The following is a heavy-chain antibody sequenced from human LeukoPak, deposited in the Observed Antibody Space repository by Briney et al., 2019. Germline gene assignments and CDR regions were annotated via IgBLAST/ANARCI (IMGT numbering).Heavy chain of an antibody. V-gene: IGHV3-23*01. Sequence: GGSLRLSCAASGFTFSSYEMNWVRQAPGKGLEWVSAISGSGGSTYYADSVKGRFTISRDNSKNTLYLQMNSLRAEDTAVYYCAKGAYDFWSGYYFHYWGQGTLVTVSS. D-gene: IGHD3-3*01. CDR3: AKGAYDFWSGYYFHY. J-gene: IGHJ4*02. CDR2: ISGSGGST. CDR1: GFTFSSYE.